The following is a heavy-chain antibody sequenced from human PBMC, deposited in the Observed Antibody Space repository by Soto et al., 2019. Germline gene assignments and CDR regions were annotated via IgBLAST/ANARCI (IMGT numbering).Heavy chain of an antibody. Sequence: PGGSLRLSCAASGFTFSSYGMHWVRQAPGKGLEWVAVIWYDGSNKYYADSVKGRFTISRDNSKNTLYLQMNSLRAEDTAVYYCARDLDSSSSHYYYGMDVWGQGTTVTVSS. V-gene: IGHV3-33*01. D-gene: IGHD6-13*01. CDR2: IWYDGSNK. J-gene: IGHJ6*02. CDR1: GFTFSSYG. CDR3: ARDLDSSSSHYYYGMDV.